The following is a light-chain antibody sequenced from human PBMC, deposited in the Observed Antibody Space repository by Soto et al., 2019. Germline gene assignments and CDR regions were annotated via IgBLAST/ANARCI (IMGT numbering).Light chain of an antibody. V-gene: IGLV2-8*01. CDR2: EVS. J-gene: IGLJ1*01. CDR3: STYADDNIFV. CDR1: STDVGFYNY. Sequence: QSVLAQPPSASGSPGQSVTISCTGTSTDVGFYNYVSWYQQHPKKAPKLLIFEVSKRPSGVPDRFSGSKSGNTASLTVSGLQAEDEADYYCSTYADDNIFVFGTGTKVTVL.